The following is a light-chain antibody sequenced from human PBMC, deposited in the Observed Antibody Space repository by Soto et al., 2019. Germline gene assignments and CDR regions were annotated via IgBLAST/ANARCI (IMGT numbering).Light chain of an antibody. V-gene: IGLV1-40*01. J-gene: IGLJ2*01. CDR3: QSYDSNLSGVV. CDR2: GNN. Sequence: QSVLTQPPSVSGAPGQRVTISCTGSSSNIGGAYDVHWYQQLPGTAPKLLIYGNNNRPSGVPDRFSGSKSGTSASLAITGVQAEDEADYYCQSYDSNLSGVVFGGGTKVTVL. CDR1: SSNIGGAYD.